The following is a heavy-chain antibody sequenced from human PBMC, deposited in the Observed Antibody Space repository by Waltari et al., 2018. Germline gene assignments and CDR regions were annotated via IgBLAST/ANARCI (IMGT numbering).Heavy chain of an antibody. D-gene: IGHD5-18*01. CDR2: IYHSGST. CDR1: GGSISSSNW. Sequence: QVQLQESGPGLVKPSETLSLTCAVSGGSISSSNWWSWVRQSPGKGLEWIGEIYHSGSTNYDPALKSRVTIAVDKSKNHFSLKLSSVTAADTAVYYCARETESSGYTYGSHYHNYYAMDVWGQGTTVTVSS. V-gene: IGHV4-4*02. CDR3: ARETESSGYTYGSHYHNYYAMDV. J-gene: IGHJ6*02.